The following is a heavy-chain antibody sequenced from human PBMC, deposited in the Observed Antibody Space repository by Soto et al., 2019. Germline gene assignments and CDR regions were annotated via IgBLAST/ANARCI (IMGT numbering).Heavy chain of an antibody. CDR1: GFTFSSYA. V-gene: IGHV3-23*01. CDR3: AESPYSSGWYDWYFDL. CDR2: ISGSGGST. Sequence: EVQLLESGGGLVQPGGSLRLSCAASGFTFSSYAMSWVRQAPGKGLERVSAISGSGGSTYYADSVKGRFTISRDNSKNTLYLQMNSLRAEDTAVDYCAESPYSSGWYDWYFDLWGRGTLVTVSS. J-gene: IGHJ2*01. D-gene: IGHD6-19*01.